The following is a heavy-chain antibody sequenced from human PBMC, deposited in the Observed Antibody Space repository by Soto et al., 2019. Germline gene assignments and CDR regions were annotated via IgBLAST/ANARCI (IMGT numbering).Heavy chain of an antibody. CDR1: GGSFGSSAYY. Sequence: PSETLSLTCTVSGGSFGSSAYYWGWIRRAPGKGLEWIGSINSSGSTFSNPSLKSRVTLSVDTSKNQFSLKLTSVTAADTALYYCSRRAPEGFDPWGQGTRVTVSS. CDR3: SRRAPEGFDP. CDR2: INSSGST. V-gene: IGHV4-39*01. J-gene: IGHJ5*02.